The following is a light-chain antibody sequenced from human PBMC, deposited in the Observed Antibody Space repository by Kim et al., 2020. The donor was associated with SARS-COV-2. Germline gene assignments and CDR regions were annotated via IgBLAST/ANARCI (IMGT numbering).Light chain of an antibody. CDR2: DVT. Sequence: QSALTQPASVSGSPGQSFTISCTGTSSDVGGYNFVSWYQHHPGKVPKLMIYDVTKRPSGISNRFSGSKSGNTASLTISGLQSEDEADYYCSSYTSSNTFVLFGGGTQLTVL. V-gene: IGLV2-14*03. J-gene: IGLJ2*01. CDR3: SSYTSSNTFVL. CDR1: SSDVGGYNF.